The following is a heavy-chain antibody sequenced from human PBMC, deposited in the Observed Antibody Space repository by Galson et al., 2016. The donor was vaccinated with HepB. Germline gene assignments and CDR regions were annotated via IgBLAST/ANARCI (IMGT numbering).Heavy chain of an antibody. CDR1: GFTFSSYA. D-gene: IGHD1-26*01. CDR3: VKEWEYYTFDY. Sequence: SLRLSCAASGFTFSSYAMHWVRQAPGKGLEYVSGISSNGDTTYYADSVKGRFTISRDNSKNTLYLQMSSLRVEDTAVYYCVKEWEYYTFDYWGQGTLVTVSS. J-gene: IGHJ4*02. V-gene: IGHV3-64D*06. CDR2: ISSNGDTT.